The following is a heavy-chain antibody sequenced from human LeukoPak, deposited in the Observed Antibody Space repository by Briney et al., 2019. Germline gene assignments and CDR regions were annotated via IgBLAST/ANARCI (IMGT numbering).Heavy chain of an antibody. Sequence: SETLSLTCTVSGGSISSYYWSWIRQPPGKGLEWIGYIYYSGSTNYNPSLKSGVTISVDTSKDQFSLKLSSVTAADTAVYYCARRSATPSGYFDYWGQGTLVTVSS. CDR3: ARRSATPSGYFDY. CDR2: IYYSGST. CDR1: GGSISSYY. D-gene: IGHD6-25*01. V-gene: IGHV4-59*08. J-gene: IGHJ4*02.